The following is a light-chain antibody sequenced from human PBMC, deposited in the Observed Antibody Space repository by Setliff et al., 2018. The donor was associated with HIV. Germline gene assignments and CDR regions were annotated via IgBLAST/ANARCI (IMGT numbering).Light chain of an antibody. J-gene: IGLJ3*02. V-gene: IGLV7-46*01. CDR1: TGAVTSGHY. Sequence: VVTQEPSLTVSPGGTVTLTCGSSTGAVTSGHYPYWFQQKPGQAPRTLIYDTSNKHSWTPARFSGSLLGGKAALTLSGAQPEDEAAYYCFLSYSGARRVFGGWTKVTVL. CDR2: DTS. CDR3: FLSYSGARRV.